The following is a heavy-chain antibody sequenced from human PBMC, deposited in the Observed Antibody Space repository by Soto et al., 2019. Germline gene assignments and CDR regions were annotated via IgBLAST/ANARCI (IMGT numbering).Heavy chain of an antibody. J-gene: IGHJ3*02. Sequence: ASVKVSCKTSGYSFAGHYLHWVRQAPGQGLDWMGWINPNSGGTIYAQKFQGRVTMTSDTSISTAYMVLTSLRSDDTAVYYCARDSHYDILTGYSRNAFDMWGRGKVVTVSS. CDR1: GYSFAGHY. CDR3: ARDSHYDILTGYSRNAFDM. D-gene: IGHD3-9*01. CDR2: INPNSGGT. V-gene: IGHV1-2*02.